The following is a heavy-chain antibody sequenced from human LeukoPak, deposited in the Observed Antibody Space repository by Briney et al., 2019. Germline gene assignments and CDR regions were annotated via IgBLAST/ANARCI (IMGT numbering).Heavy chain of an antibody. CDR1: GFTFSSYS. CDR3: ARRITMVRGAEYNWFDP. V-gene: IGHV3-48*04. Sequence: PGGSLRLSCAASGFTFSSYSMNWVRQAPGKGLEWVSYISSSSSTIYYADSVKGRFTISRDNAKNSLYLQMNSLRAEDTAVYYCARRITMVRGAEYNWFDPWGQGTLVTVSS. J-gene: IGHJ5*02. D-gene: IGHD3-10*01. CDR2: ISSSSSTI.